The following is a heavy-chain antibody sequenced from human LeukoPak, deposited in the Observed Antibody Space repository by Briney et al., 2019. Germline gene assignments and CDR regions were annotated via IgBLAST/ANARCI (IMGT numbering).Heavy chain of an antibody. CDR3: ARESSSSRDY. CDR1: GFTFSTFG. Sequence: GGSLRLSCVASGFTFSTFGMSWVRQAPGKGLEWVSVIYSGGSTYYADSVKGRFTISRDNSKNTLYLQMNSLRAEDTAVYYCARESSSSRDYWGQGTLVTVSS. D-gene: IGHD6-13*01. J-gene: IGHJ4*02. CDR2: IYSGGST. V-gene: IGHV3-66*01.